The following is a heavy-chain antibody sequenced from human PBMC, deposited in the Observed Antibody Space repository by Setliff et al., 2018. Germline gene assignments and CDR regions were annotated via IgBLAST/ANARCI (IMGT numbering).Heavy chain of an antibody. V-gene: IGHV5-51*03. D-gene: IGHD6-6*01. CDR3: ARDSGSPLDY. J-gene: IGHJ4*02. CDR1: GYTITNFA. CDR2: IYPGDSDA. Sequence: GASVKVSCKASGYTITNFALNWVRQAPGQGPEWMGIIYPGDSDARCSPSFRGQVTISVDKSISTAYLQWRSLKASDIAMYYCARDSGSPLDYWGQGTLVTVSS.